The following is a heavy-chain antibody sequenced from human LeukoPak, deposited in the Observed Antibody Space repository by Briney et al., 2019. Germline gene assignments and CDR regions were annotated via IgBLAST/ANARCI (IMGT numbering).Heavy chain of an antibody. CDR3: ARDLTTVTTL. V-gene: IGHV3-30-3*01. Sequence: GRSLRLSCAASGFTFSSYAMHWVRQAPGKGLEWVAVISYDGSNKYYADSVKGRFTISRDNSKNTLYLQMNSLRAEDTAVYYCARDLTTVTTLWGQGTLVTVSS. J-gene: IGHJ4*02. D-gene: IGHD4-17*01. CDR1: GFTFSSYA. CDR2: ISYDGSNK.